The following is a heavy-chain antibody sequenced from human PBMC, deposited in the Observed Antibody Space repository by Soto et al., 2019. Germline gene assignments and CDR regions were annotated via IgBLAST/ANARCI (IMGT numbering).Heavy chain of an antibody. Sequence: GWSLRLSCSAAGFTCSSYAMHWVRQAPGKGLEYVSAISSNGGSTYYADSVKGRFTISRDNSKNTLYLQMSSLRAEDTAVYYCVKDRVFGVVINSPYYYYGMDVWGQGTTVTVSS. J-gene: IGHJ6*02. D-gene: IGHD3-3*01. CDR1: GFTCSSYA. V-gene: IGHV3-64D*06. CDR3: VKDRVFGVVINSPYYYYGMDV. CDR2: ISSNGGST.